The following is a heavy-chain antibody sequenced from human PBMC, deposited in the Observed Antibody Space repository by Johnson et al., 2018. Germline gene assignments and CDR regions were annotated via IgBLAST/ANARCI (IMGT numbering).Heavy chain of an antibody. CDR3: TSPSGYYGGFDI. CDR2: IISKPDGGTT. CDR1: RFTFSNAW. Sequence: EVQLVECGGGLVKQGGSLRLSCAASRFTFSNAWMSWVRQAPGKGLEWVGRIISKPDGGTTDYAAPVKGRFTISRDDSKDTLYLQMNSLKTDDTAMYYCTSPSGYYGGFDIWGQGTRVTVSS. V-gene: IGHV3-15*01. D-gene: IGHD3-22*01. J-gene: IGHJ3*02.